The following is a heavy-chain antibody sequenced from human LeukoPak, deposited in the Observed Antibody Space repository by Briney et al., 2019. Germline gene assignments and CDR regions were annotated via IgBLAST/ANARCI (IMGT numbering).Heavy chain of an antibody. D-gene: IGHD4-23*01. CDR1: GFTFRSYG. V-gene: IGHV3-30*02. Sequence: PGGSLRLSCAASGFTFRSYGMHWVRQAPGKGLEWVAFIRYDGSNKYYADSVKGRFTISRDNSKNTLYLQMNSLRAEDTAVYYCAKDQGYGGYSDDYWGQGTLVTVSS. CDR3: AKDQGYGGYSDDY. J-gene: IGHJ4*02. CDR2: IRYDGSNK.